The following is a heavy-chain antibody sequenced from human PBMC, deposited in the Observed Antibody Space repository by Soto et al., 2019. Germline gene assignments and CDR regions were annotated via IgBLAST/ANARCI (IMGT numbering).Heavy chain of an antibody. CDR1: GGSISSGDYY. Sequence: SETLSLTCTVSGGSISSGDYYWSWIRHPPGKGLEWIGYIYYSGSTYYNPSLKSRVTISVDTSKNQFSLNLTSVTAADTAVYYCARQDRVVVEGRWFDPWGQGTLVTVSS. CDR3: ARQDRVVVEGRWFDP. D-gene: IGHD2-15*01. V-gene: IGHV4-30-4*01. CDR2: IYYSGST. J-gene: IGHJ5*02.